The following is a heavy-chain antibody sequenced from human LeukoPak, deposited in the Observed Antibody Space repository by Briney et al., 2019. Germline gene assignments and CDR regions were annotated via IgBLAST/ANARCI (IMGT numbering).Heavy chain of an antibody. Sequence: GSSVRVSCKGSGGTFISYAISWVGQAPGQGLEWRGGIIPIFGTANYAQKFQGRVTITAEESTSTAYMELSSLRSEDTAVYYCARDAVEAGFDYWGQGTLVTVSS. CDR1: GGTFISYA. D-gene: IGHD6-25*01. CDR2: IIPIFGTA. J-gene: IGHJ4*02. CDR3: ARDAVEAGFDY. V-gene: IGHV1-69*01.